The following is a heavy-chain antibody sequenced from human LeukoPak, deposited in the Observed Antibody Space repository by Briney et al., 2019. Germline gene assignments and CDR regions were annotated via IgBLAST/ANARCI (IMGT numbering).Heavy chain of an antibody. CDR1: GFTFGDYV. CDR2: IKSYTFGGTT. D-gene: IGHD3-10*02. Sequence: GGSLRLSCTGSGFTFGDYVMSWVRQAPGKGLEWVAFIKSYTFGGTTEYAASVKGRFTLSRDESKSIAYLQMNSLRAEDTAVYYCAKYLFGSYWGQGTLVTVSS. J-gene: IGHJ4*02. CDR3: AKYLFGSY. V-gene: IGHV3-49*04.